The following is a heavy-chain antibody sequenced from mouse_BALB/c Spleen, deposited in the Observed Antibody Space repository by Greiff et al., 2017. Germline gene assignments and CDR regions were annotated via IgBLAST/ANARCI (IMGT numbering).Heavy chain of an antibody. D-gene: IGHD2-14*01. J-gene: IGHJ4*01. V-gene: IGHV7-3*02. CDR1: GFTFTDYY. CDR3: ARDKRYDALMDY. CDR2: IRNKANGYTT. Sequence: EVKLVESGGGLVQPGGSLRLSCATSGFTFTDYYMSWVRQPPGKALEWLGFIRNKANGYTTEYSASVKGRFTISRDNSQSILYLQMNNLRAEDSATYYCARDKRYDALMDYWGQGTSVTVSS.